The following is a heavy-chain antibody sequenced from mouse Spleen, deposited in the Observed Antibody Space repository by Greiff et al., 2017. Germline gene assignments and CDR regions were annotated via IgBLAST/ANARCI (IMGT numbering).Heavy chain of an antibody. CDR2: IDPSDSYT. Sequence: VQLQQPGAELVRPGTSVKLSCKASGYTFTSYWMHWVKQRPGQGLEWIGVIDPSDSYTNYNQKFKGKATLTVDTSSSTAYMQLSSLTSEDSAVYYCARRVYGYDYAMDYWGQGTSVTVSS. V-gene: IGHV1-59*01. D-gene: IGHD2-2*01. CDR1: GYTFTSYW. CDR3: ARRVYGYDYAMDY. J-gene: IGHJ4*01.